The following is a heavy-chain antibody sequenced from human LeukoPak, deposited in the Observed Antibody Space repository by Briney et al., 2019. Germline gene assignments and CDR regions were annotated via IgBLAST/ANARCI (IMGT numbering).Heavy chain of an antibody. CDR3: ARVPISTTARGYFDY. CDR1: GGSVIRGGYY. Sequence: SEALSLTCTVSGGSVIRGGYYWSWIWPPPGKGLEWIGYIYHSGSTTYNPSLKSRVTISVDTSKNKFSLKLSSVTAADTAVYYCARVPISTTARGYFDYWGQGTLVTVSS. V-gene: IGHV4-61*08. J-gene: IGHJ4*02. D-gene: IGHD4-17*01. CDR2: IYHSGST.